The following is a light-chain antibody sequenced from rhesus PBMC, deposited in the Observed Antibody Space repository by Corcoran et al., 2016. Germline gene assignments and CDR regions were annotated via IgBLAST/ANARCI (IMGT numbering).Light chain of an antibody. Sequence: ETVVTQSPATLSLSPGERVTLSCRASQSVGSQLAWYQPKPGQAPKVLIYDASIRAHGIPDRFSGSGSGTEFTLTISSLEPEDGGLYYCQQYNNGWTFCLGTKVEIK. J-gene: IGKJ1*01. CDR3: QQYNNGWT. CDR2: DAS. V-gene: IGKV3-24*04. CDR1: QSVGSQ.